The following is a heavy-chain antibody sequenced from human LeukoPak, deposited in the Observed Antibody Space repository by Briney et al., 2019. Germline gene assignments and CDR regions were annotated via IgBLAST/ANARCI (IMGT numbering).Heavy chain of an antibody. CDR2: ISAYSGNT. J-gene: IGHJ3*02. V-gene: IGHV1-18*01. CDR3: ARDRQGYYDSSGYASDAFDI. Sequence: GASVKVSCKASGYTFTSYGISWVRQAPGQGLEWMGWISAYSGNTNYAQKFQGRVTITADESTSTAYMELSSLRSEDTAVYYCARDRQGYYDSSGYASDAFDIWGQGTMVTVSS. CDR1: GYTFTSYG. D-gene: IGHD3-22*01.